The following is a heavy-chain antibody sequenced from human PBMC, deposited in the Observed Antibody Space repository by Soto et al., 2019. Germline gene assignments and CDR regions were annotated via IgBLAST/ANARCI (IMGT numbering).Heavy chain of an antibody. CDR3: AKDRLAGNFDY. CDR1: GFPFTTKP. J-gene: IGHJ4*02. V-gene: IGHV3-23*01. Sequence: GGSRELSFAPSGFPFTTKPINWVRQAPGKGLEWVATISATGGSTYYADSVKGRFTISRDNSKNTLYLQMNGLRVEDTAVYYCAKDRLAGNFDYWGQGTQVTVSS. CDR2: ISATGGST.